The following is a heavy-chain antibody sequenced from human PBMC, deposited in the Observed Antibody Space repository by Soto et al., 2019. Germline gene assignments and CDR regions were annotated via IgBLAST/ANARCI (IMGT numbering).Heavy chain of an antibody. V-gene: IGHV1-24*01. D-gene: IGHD3-9*01. CDR3: VSPATRAGHYSAIKY. J-gene: IGHJ4*02. Sequence: QVQLVQSGAEVKKPGASVKVSCELSGVHWVRQAPGKGLEWMGTFDPGDHEAIYAPKFQGRVTMTEDTSTNSAYLELSSLTSEDTAMYYCVSPATRAGHYSAIKYWGQGSLVTVSS. CDR2: FDPGDHEA. CDR1: GV.